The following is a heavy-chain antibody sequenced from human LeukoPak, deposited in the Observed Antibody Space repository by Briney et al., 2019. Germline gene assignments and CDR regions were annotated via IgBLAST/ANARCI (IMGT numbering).Heavy chain of an antibody. CDR2: IYYSGST. Sequence: SQTLSLTCTVSGGSISSGDYYWSWIRQPPGKGLVWIGYIYYSGSTYYNPSLKSRVTISVDTSKNQFSLKLNSVTAADTAVYYCARVDYGDYYFDSWDQGTLVTVSS. CDR3: ARVDYGDYYFDS. V-gene: IGHV4-30-4*01. D-gene: IGHD4-17*01. CDR1: GGSISSGDYY. J-gene: IGHJ4*02.